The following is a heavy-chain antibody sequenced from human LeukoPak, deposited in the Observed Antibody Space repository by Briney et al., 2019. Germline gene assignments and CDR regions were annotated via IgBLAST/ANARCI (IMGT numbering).Heavy chain of an antibody. D-gene: IGHD3-3*01. V-gene: IGHV1-3*01. Sequence: GASVTVSCTASGYTFTTYAMHWVRQAPGQRLEWMGWINAGNGNTKYSQKFQARVTITRDTSASTAYMELSSLRSEDTAVYYCARDSQAYYDFWSGYNNYYYGMDVWGQGTTVTVSS. J-gene: IGHJ6*02. CDR2: INAGNGNT. CDR1: GYTFTTYA. CDR3: ARDSQAYYDFWSGYNNYYYGMDV.